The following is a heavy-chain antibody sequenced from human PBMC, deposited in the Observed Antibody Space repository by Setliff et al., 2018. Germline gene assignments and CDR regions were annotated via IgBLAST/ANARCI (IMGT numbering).Heavy chain of an antibody. CDR1: GYTFTSYG. V-gene: IGHV1-18*01. D-gene: IGHD5-12*01. Sequence: ASVKVSCKASGYTFTSYGISWVRQAPGQGLEWMGWISAYNGNTNYAQKFQGRVTITRNTSISTAYMELSSLRSEDTAVYYCARGLPSYYYYYMDVWGKGTTVTVS. CDR2: ISAYNGNT. J-gene: IGHJ6*03. CDR3: ARGLPSYYYYYMDV.